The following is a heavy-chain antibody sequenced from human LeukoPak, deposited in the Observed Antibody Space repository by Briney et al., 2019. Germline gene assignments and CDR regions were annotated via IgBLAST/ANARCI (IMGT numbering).Heavy chain of an antibody. D-gene: IGHD3-22*01. V-gene: IGHV4-61*01. CDR3: ARGIEAGYYYDSSGHYHDY. J-gene: IGHJ4*02. CDR2: IYYSGST. CDR1: GGSVSSGSYY. Sequence: SETLSLTCTVSGGSVSSGSYYWSWIRQPPGKGLEWIGYIYYSGSTNYNPSLKSRVTISVDTSKNQFSLKLSSVTAADTAVYYCARGIEAGYYYDSSGHYHDYWGQGTLVTVSS.